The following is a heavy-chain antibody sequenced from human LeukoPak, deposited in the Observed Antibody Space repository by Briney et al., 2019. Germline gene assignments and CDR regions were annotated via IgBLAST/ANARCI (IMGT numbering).Heavy chain of an antibody. Sequence: GGSLRLSCEASGFTFRTYGMAWVRQAPGKGLEWVSGITGSSTWTYYADSVKGRFTISRDNSKNTLHLQMNSLRAEDTAIYYCARDRMGDCATTSCYLAFWGQGALVTVSS. CDR3: ARDRMGDCATTSCYLAF. CDR2: ITGSSTWT. V-gene: IGHV3-23*01. D-gene: IGHD2-2*01. CDR1: GFTFRTYG. J-gene: IGHJ4*02.